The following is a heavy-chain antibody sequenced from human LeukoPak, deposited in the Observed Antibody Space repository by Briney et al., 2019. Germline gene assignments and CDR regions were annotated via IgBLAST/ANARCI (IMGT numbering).Heavy chain of an antibody. CDR3: AGSWYFDY. Sequence: LPGGSLRLSCAASGFTFDDYAMHWVRQAPGKGLEWVSGISWNSGSIGYADSVKGRFTISRDNAKNSLYLQMNSLRAEDTALYYCAGSWYFDYWGQGTLVTVSS. J-gene: IGHJ4*02. CDR1: GFTFDDYA. V-gene: IGHV3-9*01. D-gene: IGHD6-13*01. CDR2: ISWNSGSI.